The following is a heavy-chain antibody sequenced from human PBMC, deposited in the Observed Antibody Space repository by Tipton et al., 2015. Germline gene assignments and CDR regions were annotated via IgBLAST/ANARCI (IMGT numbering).Heavy chain of an antibody. CDR1: GYTFTSYG. Sequence: QVQLVQSGAEVKKPGASVKVSCKASGYTFTSYGISWVRQAPGQGLEWMGWISAYNGNTNYAQKLQGRVTMTTDTSTSTAYMELRSLRSDDTAVYFCARDLSYSSGWYDFFGTKLRQAHRNSEYFQHWGQGTLVTVSS. V-gene: IGHV1-18*01. D-gene: IGHD6-19*01. CDR2: ISAYNGNT. J-gene: IGHJ1*01. CDR3: ARDLSYSSGWYDFFGTKLRQAHRNSEYFQH.